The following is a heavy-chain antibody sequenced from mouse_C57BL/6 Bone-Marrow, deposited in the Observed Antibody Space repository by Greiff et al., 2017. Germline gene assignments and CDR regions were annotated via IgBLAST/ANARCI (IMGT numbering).Heavy chain of an antibody. V-gene: IGHV14-4*01. Sequence: VQLQQSGAELVRPGASVKLSCTASGFNIKDDYMHWVKQRPEQGLEWIGWIDPENGDTEYASKFQGKATITADTSSNTAYLQLSSLTSEDTAGYYCTMGDGRSCYFDYWGQGTTRTVSS. D-gene: IGHD1-1*01. CDR3: TMGDGRSCYFDY. CDR1: GFNIKDDY. CDR2: IDPENGDT. J-gene: IGHJ2*01.